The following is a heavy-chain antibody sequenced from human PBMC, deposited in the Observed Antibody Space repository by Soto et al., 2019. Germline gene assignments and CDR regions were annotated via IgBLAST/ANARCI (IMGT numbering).Heavy chain of an antibody. CDR1: GFTFTSYA. V-gene: IGHV3-23*01. CDR3: AKDVGRAEWLRGYFDY. J-gene: IGHJ4*02. CDR2: ISGGGGST. D-gene: IGHD5-12*01. Sequence: GGSLRLSCAASGFTFTSYAMSWVRQAPGKGLEWVSAISGGGGSTYYADSVKGRFPISRDNSKNTLYLQMNSLRAEDTAVYYCAKDVGRAEWLRGYFDYWGQGTLVTVSS.